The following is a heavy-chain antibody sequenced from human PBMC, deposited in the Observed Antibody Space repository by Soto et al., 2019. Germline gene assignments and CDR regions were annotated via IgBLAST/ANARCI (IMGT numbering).Heavy chain of an antibody. J-gene: IGHJ5*02. CDR3: ARSGLALPYSASHWFDP. CDR2: ISDSGHYI. D-gene: IGHD3-22*01. Sequence: PVGSLRLSCAASGFTFSTYGMNWVRQAPGKGLEWLSSISDSGHYIYYADSVKGRFTISRDNAKNSLFLHMNSLRGEDTAVYYCARSGLALPYSASHWFDPWGHGTLVTVSS. V-gene: IGHV3-21*01. CDR1: GFTFSTYG.